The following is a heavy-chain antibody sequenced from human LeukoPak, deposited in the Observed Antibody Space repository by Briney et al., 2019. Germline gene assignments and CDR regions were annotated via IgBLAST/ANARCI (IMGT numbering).Heavy chain of an antibody. Sequence: ASVKVSCKASGGSFSDYSINWVRQAPGQGLEWMGIINPSGGSTSYAQKFQGRVTVTRDTSTSTVCMELSSLRSEDTAMYYCAREGEIGYDLSDYWGQGTLVTVSS. CDR3: AREGEIGYDLSDY. J-gene: IGHJ4*02. CDR1: GGSFSDYS. D-gene: IGHD5-12*01. V-gene: IGHV1-46*01. CDR2: INPSGGST.